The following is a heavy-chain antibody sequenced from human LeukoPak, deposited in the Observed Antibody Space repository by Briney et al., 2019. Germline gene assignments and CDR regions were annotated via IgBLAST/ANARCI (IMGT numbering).Heavy chain of an antibody. D-gene: IGHD3-10*01. CDR2: IKQDGSEK. CDR3: ARVGGSGSYIFRTYYYYMDV. J-gene: IGHJ6*03. Sequence: GSLRLSCAASGFTFSSYSMNWVRQAPGKGLEWVANIKQDGSEKYYVDSVKGRFTISRDNAKNSLYLQMNSLRAEDTAVYYCARVGGSGSYIFRTYYYYMDVWGKGTTVTISS. V-gene: IGHV3-7*01. CDR1: GFTFSSYS.